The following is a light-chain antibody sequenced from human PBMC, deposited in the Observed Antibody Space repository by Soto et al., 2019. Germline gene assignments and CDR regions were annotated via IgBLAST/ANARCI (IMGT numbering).Light chain of an antibody. J-gene: IGKJ3*01. V-gene: IGKV3-15*01. CDR2: VAS. CDR1: QSVSSN. CDR3: QQYNNWPFT. Sequence: EIVMTQSPATLSVSPGERATLSCRASQSVSSNLAWYQQKPGHAPRLLIYVASTRATGIPARFSGSGSGTEFTLNISSLQSEDFAVYYCQQYNNWPFTFGPGTKVDIK.